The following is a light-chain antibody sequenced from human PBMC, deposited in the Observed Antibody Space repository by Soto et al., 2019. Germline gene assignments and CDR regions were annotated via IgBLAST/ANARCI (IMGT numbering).Light chain of an antibody. Sequence: DIQMTQSPSTLSASVGDRVTITCRASQGISSWLAWYQQKPGKAPKLLIYDASSLESGVPSRFSGSGSGTEFTLTISRLQPDDFATYYSQQYNSYSWTVGQGPKVEIK. V-gene: IGKV1-5*01. CDR2: DAS. CDR3: QQYNSYSWT. J-gene: IGKJ1*01. CDR1: QGISSW.